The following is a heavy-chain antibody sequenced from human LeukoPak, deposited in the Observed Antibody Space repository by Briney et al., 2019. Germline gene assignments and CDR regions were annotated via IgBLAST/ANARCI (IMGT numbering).Heavy chain of an antibody. CDR1: GFTFSSYA. Sequence: GGSLRLSCAASGFTFSSYAMHWVRQAPGKGLEWVAVISYDGSNKYYADSVKGRFTISRDNSKNTLYLQMNSLRAEDTAVYYCARDPTKGMGATYFDYWGQGTLVTVSS. CDR2: ISYDGSNK. D-gene: IGHD1-26*01. CDR3: ARDPTKGMGATYFDY. V-gene: IGHV3-30*01. J-gene: IGHJ4*02.